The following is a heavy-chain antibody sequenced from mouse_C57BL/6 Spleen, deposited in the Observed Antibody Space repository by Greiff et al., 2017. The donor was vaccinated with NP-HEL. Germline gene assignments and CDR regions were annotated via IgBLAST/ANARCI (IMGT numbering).Heavy chain of an antibody. CDR2: FNPGTVGT. Sequence: VQLQQSGPELVKPGPSVRLSSRASGSSFPGTYMNWGRQIPKKTLKWIGEFNPGTVGTTYNQKFKAKATLTVDKSSSTAYMQLKSLTSEDSAVYYCARLYGEGYFDVWGTGTTVTVSS. CDR1: GSSFPGTY. CDR3: ARLYGEGYFDV. D-gene: IGHD1-1*02. V-gene: IGHV1-42*01. J-gene: IGHJ1*03.